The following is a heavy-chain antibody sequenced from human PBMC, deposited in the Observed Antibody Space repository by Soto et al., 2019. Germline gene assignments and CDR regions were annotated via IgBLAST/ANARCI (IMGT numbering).Heavy chain of an antibody. CDR3: ARGSRIATRPSGWFYY. D-gene: IGHD6-19*01. V-gene: IGHV4-34*01. Sequence: SETLSLTCAVYGGSFSGYYWSWIRQPPGKGLEWIGEINHSGSTNYNPSLKSRVTISVDTSKNQFSLKLSSVTAADTAVYYCARGSRIATRPSGWFYYWGQGTLVTVS. CDR1: GGSFSGYY. CDR2: INHSGST. J-gene: IGHJ4*02.